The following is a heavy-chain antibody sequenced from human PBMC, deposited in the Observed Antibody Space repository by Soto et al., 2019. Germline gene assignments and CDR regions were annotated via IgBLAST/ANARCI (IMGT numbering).Heavy chain of an antibody. CDR1: GFTFSSYG. J-gene: IGHJ4*02. D-gene: IGHD3-16*01. CDR3: GRGRMAIIPFGLFFDY. CDR2: IWYDGSNK. Sequence: QVQLVESGGGVVQPGRSLRLSCAASGFTFSSYGMHWVRQAPGKGLEWVAVIWYDGSNKYYADSVKGRFTISRDNSKNTLYLQMNSVRAEDRVFYYWGRGRMAIIPFGLFFDYGGQGPLFTVS. V-gene: IGHV3-33*01.